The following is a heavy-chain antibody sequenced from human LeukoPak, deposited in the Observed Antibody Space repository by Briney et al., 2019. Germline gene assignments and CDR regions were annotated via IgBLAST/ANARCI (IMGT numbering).Heavy chain of an antibody. CDR2: INHSGST. Sequence: SETLSLTCAVYGGSFSGYYWSWIRQPPGKGLEWIGEINHSGSTNYNPSLKSRVTISVDTSKNQFSLKLSSVTAADTAVYYCARGPLPQQTRFFDYWGQGTLVTVSS. D-gene: IGHD1/OR15-1a*01. CDR1: GGSFSGYY. CDR3: ARGPLPQQTRFFDY. J-gene: IGHJ4*02. V-gene: IGHV4-34*01.